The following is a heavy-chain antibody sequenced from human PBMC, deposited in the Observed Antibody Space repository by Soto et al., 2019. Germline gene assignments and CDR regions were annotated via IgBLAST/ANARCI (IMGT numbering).Heavy chain of an antibody. CDR2: IGTAGDT. J-gene: IGHJ6*02. V-gene: IGHV3-13*01. D-gene: IGHD5-18*01. CDR3: ARGGQLWLRYGMDV. Sequence: PVGSLRLSCAASGFTFSSYDMHWVRQATGKGLEWVSAIGTAGDTYYPGSVKGRFTIPRENAKNSLYLQMNSLRAGDTAVYYCARGGQLWLRYGMDVWGQGTTVTVSS. CDR1: GFTFSSYD.